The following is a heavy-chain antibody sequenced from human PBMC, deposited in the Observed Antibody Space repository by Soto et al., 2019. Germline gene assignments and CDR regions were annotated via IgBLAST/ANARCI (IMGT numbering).Heavy chain of an antibody. J-gene: IGHJ4*02. D-gene: IGHD4-17*01. CDR2: IHYTGNT. CDR3: ALTTGGTTPF. CDR1: GVSIRTYY. V-gene: IGHV4-59*01. Sequence: QVQLQESGPGLVKPSETLSLTCTVSGVSIRTYYWSWIRQPPGKRLEWIGYIHYTGNTNYNPSLKSRGTMSVDTSKMQFSLYLSSVTAAGSAVYFCALTTGGTTPFWGQGTLVTVSS.